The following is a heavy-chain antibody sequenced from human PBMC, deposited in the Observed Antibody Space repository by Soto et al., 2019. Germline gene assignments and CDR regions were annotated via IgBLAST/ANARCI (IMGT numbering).Heavy chain of an antibody. D-gene: IGHD2-15*01. Sequence: PGGSLRLSCAASGFTFSDHYMDWVRQAPGKGLEWVGRTRNKVKSYTTEYAASVKGRFSISRDVSKDSMYLQMNSLKTEDTAVYYCARAGYCSGGRCYYFDYWGQGSLVTVSS. CDR1: GFTFSDHY. CDR3: ARAGYCSGGRCYYFDY. V-gene: IGHV3-72*01. CDR2: TRNKVKSYTT. J-gene: IGHJ4*02.